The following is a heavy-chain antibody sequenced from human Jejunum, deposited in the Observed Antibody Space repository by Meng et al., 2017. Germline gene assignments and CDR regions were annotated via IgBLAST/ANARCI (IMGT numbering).Heavy chain of an antibody. Sequence: QAQLQESGPGLVKPSQTLSLTCTFSGGSISSGDYYWSWIRQPLGKGLEWIGYIYYSGNTYYNPSLKSRVTISVDKTKNQISLEVSSVTAADTAVYYCARYGALSGYDSWGQGTLVTVSS. D-gene: IGHD3-9*01. CDR1: GGSISSGDYY. V-gene: IGHV4-30-4*01. J-gene: IGHJ4*02. CDR2: IYYSGNT. CDR3: ARYGALSGYDS.